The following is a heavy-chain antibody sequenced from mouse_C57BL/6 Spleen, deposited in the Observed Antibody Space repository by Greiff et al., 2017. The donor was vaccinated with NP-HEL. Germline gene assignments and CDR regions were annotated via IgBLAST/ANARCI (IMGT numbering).Heavy chain of an antibody. Sequence: EVKLMESGGDLVKPGGSLKLSCAASGFTFSSYGMSWVRQTPDKRLEWVATLSSGGSYTYYPDSVKGRFTISRDNDKNTLYLQMSSLKSEDTAMYYCARQGGTRLHYFDYWGQGTTLTVSS. V-gene: IGHV5-6*01. CDR3: ARQGGTRLHYFDY. CDR2: LSSGGSYT. CDR1: GFTFSSYG. D-gene: IGHD3-3*01. J-gene: IGHJ2*01.